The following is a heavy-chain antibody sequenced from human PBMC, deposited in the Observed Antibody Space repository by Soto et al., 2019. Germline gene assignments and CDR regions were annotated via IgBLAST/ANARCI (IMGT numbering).Heavy chain of an antibody. Sequence: GGSLRLSCAASGFTFSSFSLHWVRQAPGKGLEWLGLISYDGSNKYNADSVKGRFAISRDNSKNTLYLQLNSLRPEDTAVYYCARTSAVAGTPVFDYWGQGTLVTVSS. V-gene: IGHV3-30*09. CDR3: ARTSAVAGTPVFDY. D-gene: IGHD6-19*01. CDR1: GFTFSSFS. CDR2: ISYDGSNK. J-gene: IGHJ4*02.